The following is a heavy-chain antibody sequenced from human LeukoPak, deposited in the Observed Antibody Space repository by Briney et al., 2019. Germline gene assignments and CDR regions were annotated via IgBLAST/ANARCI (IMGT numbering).Heavy chain of an antibody. V-gene: IGHV3-9*01. J-gene: IGHJ4*02. CDR2: ISWNSGSI. Sequence: GGSLRLSCAASGFTFDDYAMHWVRQAPGKGLEWVSGISWNSGSIGYADSVKGRFTISRDNAKNSLYLQMNSLRAEDTAVYYCASGDYGDYAIYWGQGTLVTVSS. CDR3: ASGDYGDYAIY. D-gene: IGHD4-17*01. CDR1: GFTFDDYA.